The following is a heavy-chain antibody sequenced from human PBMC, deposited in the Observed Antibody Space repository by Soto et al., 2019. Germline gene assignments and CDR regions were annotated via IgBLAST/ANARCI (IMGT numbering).Heavy chain of an antibody. CDR3: ARERVGHSAMDV. Sequence: QVQLQESGPGLVKPSETLSLMCTVSGGSITNSYGSWIRQSPAKGLEWIGYVSDSGSTKYNPPLTSRVTISVDTSKNQFSLKLTSLTAADTAVYYCARERVGHSAMDVWGQGTTVTVSS. CDR1: GGSITNSY. D-gene: IGHD1-26*01. CDR2: VSDSGST. J-gene: IGHJ6*02. V-gene: IGHV4-59*12.